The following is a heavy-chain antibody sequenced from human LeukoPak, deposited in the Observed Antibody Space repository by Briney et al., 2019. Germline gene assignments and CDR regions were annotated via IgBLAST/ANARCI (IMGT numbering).Heavy chain of an antibody. Sequence: PGGSLRLSCAASGFTVSSNYMSWVRQAPGKGLEWVSVIYSGGSTYYADSVKGRFTISRHNSKNTLYLQMNSLRAEDTAVYYCARESDIAVAGTLPGYWGQGTQVTVSS. J-gene: IGHJ4*02. CDR2: IYSGGST. V-gene: IGHV3-53*04. D-gene: IGHD6-19*01. CDR1: GFTVSSNY. CDR3: ARESDIAVAGTLPGY.